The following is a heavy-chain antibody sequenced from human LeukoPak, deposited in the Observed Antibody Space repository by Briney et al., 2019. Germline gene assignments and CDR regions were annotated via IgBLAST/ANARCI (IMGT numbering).Heavy chain of an antibody. CDR1: GFTVSSNF. Sequence: PGGSLRLSCAASGFTVSSNFMTWVRQAPGKGLEWVSVIYSGGSTYYADSVKDRFTISRDNSKYMLYLQMNSLRAEDTAVYYCARGGDSLHYWGQGTLVTVSS. V-gene: IGHV3-66*01. J-gene: IGHJ4*02. D-gene: IGHD3-10*01. CDR2: IYSGGST. CDR3: ARGGDSLHY.